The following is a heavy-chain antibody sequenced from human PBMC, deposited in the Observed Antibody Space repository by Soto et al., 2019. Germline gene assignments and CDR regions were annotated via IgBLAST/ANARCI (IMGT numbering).Heavy chain of an antibody. CDR1: GFTFRIFG. CDR3: AREGSSSFSFDY. D-gene: IGHD3-10*01. CDR2: IWYDGSNR. V-gene: IGHV3-33*01. J-gene: IGHJ4*02. Sequence: TGGSLRLSCAASGFTFRIFGMHWVRQAPGKGPEWVAAIWYDGSNRYYADSVKGRFTISRDNSRDTLYLQMNSLGAEDTAVYYCAREGSSSFSFDYWGQGTLVTVSS.